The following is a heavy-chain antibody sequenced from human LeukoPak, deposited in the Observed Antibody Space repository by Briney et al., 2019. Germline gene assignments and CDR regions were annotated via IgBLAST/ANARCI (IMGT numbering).Heavy chain of an antibody. Sequence: GGSLRLSCAASGFTFSSYSMNWVRQAPGKRLEWVSYISSSSSYIYYADSVKGRFTLSRDNAKNSLYLQMNSLRAEDTAVYYCARAETTVARGWFDPWGQGTLVTVSS. CDR2: ISSSSSYI. CDR1: GFTFSSYS. D-gene: IGHD4-23*01. CDR3: ARAETTVARGWFDP. V-gene: IGHV3-21*01. J-gene: IGHJ5*02.